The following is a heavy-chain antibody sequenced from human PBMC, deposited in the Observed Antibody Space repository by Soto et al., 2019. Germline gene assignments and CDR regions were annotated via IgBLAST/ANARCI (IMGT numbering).Heavy chain of an antibody. D-gene: IGHD5-18*01. J-gene: IGHJ4*02. CDR2: IRGKGYGGTT. V-gene: IGHV3-49*04. CDR3: TRDRGTGSGYSYGDTFDY. CDR1: GFTFGDYA. Sequence: PGGSLRLSCTTSGFTFGDYAMSWVRQAPGKGLEWVGFIRGKGYGGTTEYAASVKGRFTISRDDSKRIAFLQMSSLKTEDTAVYYCTRDRGTGSGYSYGDTFDYWGQGTLVTVYS.